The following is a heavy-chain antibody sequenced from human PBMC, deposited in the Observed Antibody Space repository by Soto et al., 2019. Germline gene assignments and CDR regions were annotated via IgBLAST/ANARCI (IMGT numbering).Heavy chain of an antibody. CDR3: ARDYYRSGWYYFDS. CDR1: GFTFNTYA. V-gene: IGHV3-33*01. D-gene: IGHD6-19*01. CDR2: IWYDGSNK. J-gene: IGHJ4*02. Sequence: QVQLVESGGGVVQPGRSLRLSCAASGFTFNTYAMNWVRQAPGKGLEWVAVIWYDGSNKYYADSVKGRFTISRDNSKNTLYLQMNSLRAEDTGVYYCARDYYRSGWYYFDSWGQGTLVTVSS.